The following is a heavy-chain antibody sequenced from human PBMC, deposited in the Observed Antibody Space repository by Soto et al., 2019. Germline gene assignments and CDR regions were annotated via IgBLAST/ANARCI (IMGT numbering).Heavy chain of an antibody. D-gene: IGHD1-1*01. J-gene: IGHJ4*02. CDR1: GYAFTTYG. Sequence: QVHLVQSGAEVKKPGASVKVSCQGSGYAFTTYGNTWVRQAPGQGLEWMGWISAHNGNTNYAQKLQGRVNVTRDTSTSTAYMELRSLRYDDTAVYYCARGRYGDYGGQGALVPASS. V-gene: IGHV1-18*01. CDR3: ARGRYGDY. CDR2: ISAHNGNT.